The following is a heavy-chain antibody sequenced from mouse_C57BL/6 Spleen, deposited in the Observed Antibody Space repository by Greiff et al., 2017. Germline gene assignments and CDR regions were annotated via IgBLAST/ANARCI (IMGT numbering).Heavy chain of an antibody. D-gene: IGHD2-1*01. Sequence: VQLQQSGPELVKPGASVKISCKASGYAFSSSWMNWVKQRPGKGLEWIGRIYPGDGDTNYNGKFKGKATLTADKSSSTAYMQLSSLTSEDSAVYFCATKNPEGLYYPAWFAYWGQGTLVTVSA. V-gene: IGHV1-82*01. CDR1: GYAFSSSW. J-gene: IGHJ3*01. CDR3: ATKNPEGLYYPAWFAY. CDR2: IYPGDGDT.